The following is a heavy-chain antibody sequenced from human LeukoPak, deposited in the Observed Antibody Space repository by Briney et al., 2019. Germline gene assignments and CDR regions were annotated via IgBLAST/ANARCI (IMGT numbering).Heavy chain of an antibody. CDR3: ASVSAARTLDV. CDR1: GGSISSYY. V-gene: IGHV4-34*01. Sequence: SETLSLTCTVSGGSISSYYWSWIRQPPGKGLEWIGEINHSGSTNYNPSLKSRVTISVDTSKNQFSLKLSSVTAADTAVYYCASVSAARTLDVWGKGTTVTISS. J-gene: IGHJ6*04. D-gene: IGHD6-13*01. CDR2: INHSGST.